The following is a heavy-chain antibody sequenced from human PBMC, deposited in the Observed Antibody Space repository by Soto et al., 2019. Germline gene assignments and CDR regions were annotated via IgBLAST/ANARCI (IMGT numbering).Heavy chain of an antibody. J-gene: IGHJ6*02. CDR3: ARHGPAACYYYGMDV. D-gene: IGHD2-2*01. Sequence: SVKVSCKASGGTFSSYAISWVRQAPGQGLEWMGGIIPIFGTADYAQKFQGRVTITADESTSTAYMELSTLRSEDTAVYYCARHGPAACYYYGMDVWGQGTTFTVSS. CDR1: GGTFSSYA. CDR2: IIPIFGTA. V-gene: IGHV1-69*13.